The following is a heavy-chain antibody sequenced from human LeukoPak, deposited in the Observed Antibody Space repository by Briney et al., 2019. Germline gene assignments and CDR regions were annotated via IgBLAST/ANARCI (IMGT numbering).Heavy chain of an antibody. CDR2: IASDTTYM. J-gene: IGHJ4*02. V-gene: IGHV3-21*06. D-gene: IGHD3-22*01. Sequence: GGSLRLSCEASGFTFETYTVNWVRQGPGKGLEWVSSIASDTTYMKYADSVKGRFTVSRDNAKNSVFLEMKSLRADDTAIYFCARDYYDSSASATFDYWGRGTLVTVSS. CDR3: ARDYYDSSASATFDY. CDR1: GFTFETYT.